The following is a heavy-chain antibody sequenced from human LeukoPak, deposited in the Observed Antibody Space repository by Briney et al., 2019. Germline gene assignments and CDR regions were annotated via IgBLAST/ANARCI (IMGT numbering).Heavy chain of an antibody. Sequence: ASVKVSCKASGYTFTSYYMHWVRQAPGQGLEWMGIINPSGGSTSYAQKFQGRVTMTRDTSTSTVYMELSSLRSDDTATYYCAGSYGSGSYCDYWGQGTLVTVSS. CDR1: GYTFTSYY. V-gene: IGHV1-46*01. CDR3: AGSYGSGSYCDY. J-gene: IGHJ4*02. D-gene: IGHD3-10*01. CDR2: INPSGGST.